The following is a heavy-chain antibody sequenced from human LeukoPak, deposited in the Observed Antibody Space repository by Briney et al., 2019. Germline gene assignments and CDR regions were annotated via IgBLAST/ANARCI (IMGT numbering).Heavy chain of an antibody. D-gene: IGHD1-26*01. Sequence: ASVKVSCKVSGYTLTEFSMHWVRQAPGKGLEWMGGFDPEDGETIYAQKFQGRATMTEDTSTDTAYMELSSLRSEDTAVYYCATAKKWELPPNFDYWGQGTLVTVSS. J-gene: IGHJ4*02. CDR2: FDPEDGET. CDR1: GYTLTEFS. CDR3: ATAKKWELPPNFDY. V-gene: IGHV1-24*01.